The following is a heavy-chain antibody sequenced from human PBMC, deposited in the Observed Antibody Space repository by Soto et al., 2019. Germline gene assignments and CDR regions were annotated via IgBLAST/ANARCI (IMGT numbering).Heavy chain of an antibody. CDR3: AMGGSPYVWFNEF. J-gene: IGHJ4*02. CDR1: GGLFSSYA. CDR2: IIPVFGTT. V-gene: IGHV1-69*01. Sequence: QVQLVQSGAEVKKPGSSMKISCKASGGLFSSYAISWVRQAPGQGLEWMGGIIPVFGTTNYAQKFQDRVTITADESTNTAYMDLSSLRSEYTAIYYCAMGGSPYVWFNEFWGQGTLVTVSS. D-gene: IGHD3-16*01.